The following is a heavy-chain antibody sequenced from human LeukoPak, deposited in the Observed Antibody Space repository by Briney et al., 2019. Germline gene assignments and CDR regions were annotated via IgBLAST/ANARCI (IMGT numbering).Heavy chain of an antibody. CDR3: AAERITLVRGVLL. CDR2: IYYGGNT. CDR1: GGSISSSSYY. D-gene: IGHD3-10*01. V-gene: IGHV4-39*01. Sequence: SETLSLTCTVSGGSISSSSYYWGWIRQPPGKGLEWIGSIYYGGNTYYNPSLKSRVTISVDTSKNQFSLKLSSVTAADTAVYYCAAERITLVRGVLLWGQGTLVTVSS. J-gene: IGHJ4*02.